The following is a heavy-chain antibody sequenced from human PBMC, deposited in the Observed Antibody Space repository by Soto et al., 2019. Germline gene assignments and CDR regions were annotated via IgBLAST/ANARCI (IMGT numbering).Heavy chain of an antibody. CDR3: ARVNTTLVDHFDC. CDR1: GFTFSSYW. V-gene: IGHV3-53*01. CDR2: MHRGGTT. D-gene: IGHD5-18*01. Sequence: TGGSLRLSCAASGFTFSSYWMSWVRQAPGKGLEWVSLMHRGGTTDNADSVKGRFTTSRDKSKNTLYLHMNGLRVEDTAVYYCARVNTTLVDHFDCWGKGTLATVSA. J-gene: IGHJ4*02.